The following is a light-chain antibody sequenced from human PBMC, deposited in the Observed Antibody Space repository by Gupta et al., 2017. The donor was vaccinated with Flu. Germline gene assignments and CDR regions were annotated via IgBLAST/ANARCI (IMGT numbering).Light chain of an antibody. V-gene: IGKV1-5*03. CDR2: KAS. J-gene: IGKJ2*03. CDR1: QSISSW. Sequence: DIQMTQSPSTLSASVGDRVTITCRASQSISSWLAWYQQKPEKAPKLLIYKASSLESGVPSRFSVSGSGTEFTLTISSLQPDDFATYYCQQYNSYSGYSFGQGTKLEIK. CDR3: QQYNSYSGYS.